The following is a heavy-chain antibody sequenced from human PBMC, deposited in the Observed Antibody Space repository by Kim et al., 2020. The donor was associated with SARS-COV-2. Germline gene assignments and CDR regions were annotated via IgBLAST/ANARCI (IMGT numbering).Heavy chain of an antibody. CDR1: GGSISSYY. Sequence: SETLSLTCTVSGGSISSYYWSWIRQPPGKGLEWIGYIYYSGSTNYNPSLKSRVTISVDTSKNQFSLKLSSVTAADTAVYYCAGYSSSWPLERFDPWGQGTLVTVSS. J-gene: IGHJ5*02. CDR2: IYYSGST. V-gene: IGHV4-59*01. CDR3: AGYSSSWPLERFDP. D-gene: IGHD6-13*01.